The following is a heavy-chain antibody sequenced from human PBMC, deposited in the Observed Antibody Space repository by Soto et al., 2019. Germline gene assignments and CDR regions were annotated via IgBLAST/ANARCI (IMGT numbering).Heavy chain of an antibody. CDR1: GFTFSSYG. J-gene: IGHJ1*01. V-gene: IGHV3-30*18. Sequence: QVQLVESGGGVVQPGRSLRLSCAASGFTFSSYGMHWVRQAPGKGLEWVAVISYDGSDKYYADSVKGRFTSSRDNSNNTLYLEMDRLRAEDTAVYYCAKGVVVATTDFQLWGQGTLVTVSS. D-gene: IGHD2-15*01. CDR2: ISYDGSDK. CDR3: AKGVVVATTDFQL.